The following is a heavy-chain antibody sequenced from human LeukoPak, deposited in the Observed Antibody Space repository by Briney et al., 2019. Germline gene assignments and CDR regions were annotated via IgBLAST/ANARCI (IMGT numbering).Heavy chain of an antibody. CDR2: INPNSGGT. D-gene: IGHD6-19*01. CDR3: ARDLHSSGWPNNWFDP. J-gene: IGHJ5*02. CDR1: GYTFTGYY. V-gene: IGHV1-2*02. Sequence: ASVKVSCKASGYTFTGYYMHWVRQAPGQGLEWMGWINPNSGGTNYAQKFQGRVTMTRDTSISTAYMELSRLRSDDTAVYYCARDLHSSGWPNNWFDPWGQGTLVTVSS.